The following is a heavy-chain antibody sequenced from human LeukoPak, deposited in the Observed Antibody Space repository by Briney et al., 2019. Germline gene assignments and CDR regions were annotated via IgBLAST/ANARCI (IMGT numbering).Heavy chain of an antibody. CDR1: GVSISSDKYY. Sequence: PSETLPLTCTVSGVSISSDKYYWSWIRQRPGNGLEWIGYMYYSGSTSYNPCLRSRVSISLDSPKNQFSLKLNSVSAAHTAVYYCATPYCGTISCLDVFDVWGQGKMVTVSP. D-gene: IGHD2-21*01. CDR2: MYYSGST. J-gene: IGHJ3*01. CDR3: ATPYCGTISCLDVFDV. V-gene: IGHV4-31*03.